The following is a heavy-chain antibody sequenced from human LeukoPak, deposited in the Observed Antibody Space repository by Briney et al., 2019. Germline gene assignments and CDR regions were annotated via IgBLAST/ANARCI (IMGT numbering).Heavy chain of an antibody. CDR3: ARDSGGSWTTYDF. Sequence: GGSLTLSCTASGFTFSDYYMTWIPQARGKGLEGLSYFRCRGTTISCADSVKGRFNVPRHNARNSLSLQVSSLRGKDTAVYYCARDSGGSWTTYDFWGQGTLVTVSS. CDR1: GFTFSDYY. J-gene: IGHJ4*02. D-gene: IGHD2-15*01. CDR2: FRCRGTTI. V-gene: IGHV3-11*01.